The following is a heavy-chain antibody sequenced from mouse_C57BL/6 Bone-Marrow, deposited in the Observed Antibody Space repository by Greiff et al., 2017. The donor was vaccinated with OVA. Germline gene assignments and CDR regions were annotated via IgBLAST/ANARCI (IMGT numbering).Heavy chain of an antibody. CDR1: GFTFSSYA. CDR2: ISSGGDYI. Sequence: EVQVVESGEGLVKPGGSLKLSCAASGFTFSSYAMSWVRQTPEKRLEWVAYISSGGDYIYYADTVKGRFTISRDNARNTLYLQMSSLKSEDTAMYYCTRGRPSYYGSSYWYFDVWGTGTTVTVSS. CDR3: TRGRPSYYGSSYWYFDV. J-gene: IGHJ1*03. V-gene: IGHV5-9-1*02. D-gene: IGHD1-1*01.